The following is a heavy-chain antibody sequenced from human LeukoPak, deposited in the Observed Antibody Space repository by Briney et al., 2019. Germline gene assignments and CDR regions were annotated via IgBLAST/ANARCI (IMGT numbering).Heavy chain of an antibody. J-gene: IGHJ4*02. V-gene: IGHV3-74*01. CDR3: AKWTYSGNSRAPFDY. Sequence: GGSLRLSCTASGFTFSSHWMHWVRQVPGRGPVWVSRVNGDGTKTTYADSVKGRFTISRDSSKRTMYLQMDSLRAEDTAVYYCAKWTYSGNSRAPFDYWGQGTLVTVSS. CDR1: GFTFSSHW. CDR2: VNGDGTKT. D-gene: IGHD1-26*01.